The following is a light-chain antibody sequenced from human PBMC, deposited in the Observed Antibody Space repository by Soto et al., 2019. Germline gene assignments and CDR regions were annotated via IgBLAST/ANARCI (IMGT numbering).Light chain of an antibody. V-gene: IGKV3-20*01. J-gene: IGKJ5*01. CDR3: HQYGTAPLT. CDR1: QSVSSY. CDR2: GAS. Sequence: EIVLTQSPATLSLSPGERATLSCRASQSVSSYLAWYQQKPGRAPRLLIYGASSRATGIPDRFSGSGSGTDFTLTISRLEPEDFSVYYCHQYGTAPLTFGPGTRLEIK.